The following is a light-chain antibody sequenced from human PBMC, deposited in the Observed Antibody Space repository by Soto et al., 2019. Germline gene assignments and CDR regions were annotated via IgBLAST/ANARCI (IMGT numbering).Light chain of an antibody. V-gene: IGKV3-20*01. J-gene: IGKJ1*01. Sequence: EIVWTQSPCSQSLSPVERATLSRRASQSVRSSYLAWYQQKPGQAPRLLIYGASTRATGIPDRFSGGGSGTDFTLTISRLEPEDFAVYFCHQYGDSPQTFGQGTKVDIK. CDR2: GAS. CDR1: QSVRSSY. CDR3: HQYGDSPQT.